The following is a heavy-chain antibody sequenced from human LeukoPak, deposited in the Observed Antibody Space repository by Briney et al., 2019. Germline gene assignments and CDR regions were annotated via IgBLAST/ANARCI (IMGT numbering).Heavy chain of an antibody. J-gene: IGHJ4*02. D-gene: IGHD4-11*01. CDR1: GGSISSGDYY. CDR3: ARARLGKYSNFEIDY. Sequence: SETLSLTCTVSGGSISSGDYYWSWIRQPPGKGLEWIGYIYYSGSTHYNPSLKSRVTISVDTSKNQFSLKLSSVTAADTAVYYCARARLGKYSNFEIDYWGQGTLVTVSS. CDR2: IYYSGST. V-gene: IGHV4-30-4*01.